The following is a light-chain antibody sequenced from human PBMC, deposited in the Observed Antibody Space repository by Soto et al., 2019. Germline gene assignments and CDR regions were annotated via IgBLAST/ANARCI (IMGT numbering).Light chain of an antibody. CDR1: QSVSNSC. CDR3: QQYGTSPRT. J-gene: IGKJ1*01. CDR2: GVS. V-gene: IGKV3-20*01. Sequence: EIVLTQSPGTLSLSPGERATLSCRASQSVSNSCLAWYQQKPGQAPRLLIYGVSSRATGIPDRFSGSGSGTDFPLTISRLEPEDFVVYYCQQYGTSPRTFGQGTKVEIK.